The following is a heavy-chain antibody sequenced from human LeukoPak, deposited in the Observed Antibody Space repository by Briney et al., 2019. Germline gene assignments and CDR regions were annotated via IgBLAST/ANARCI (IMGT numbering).Heavy chain of an antibody. V-gene: IGHV4-34*01. CDR3: AREMRSDYYYYGMDV. CDR2: INHSGST. J-gene: IGHJ6*02. CDR1: GGSFSGYY. Sequence: SETLSLTCAVYGGSFSGYYWSWIRQPPGKGLEWIGEINHSGSTNYNPSLKSRVTISVDTSKNQFSLKLSSVTAADTAVYYCAREMRSDYYYYGMDVWGQGTTVTVSS.